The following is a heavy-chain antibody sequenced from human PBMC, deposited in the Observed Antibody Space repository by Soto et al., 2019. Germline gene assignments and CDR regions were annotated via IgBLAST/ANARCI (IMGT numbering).Heavy chain of an antibody. Sequence: DVQLVESGGGLVQPGGSLRLSCAASGFTFSSSWMHWVRQAPGKGLVWVSRINSGASTTNYADSVKGRFTISRHNAKNTLCLHMDSLTADDTAEYYCARGPTGWFGYDYWGQGTLVTVSS. CDR3: ARGPTGWFGYDY. J-gene: IGHJ4*02. V-gene: IGHV3-74*01. CDR1: GFTFSSSW. CDR2: INSGASTT. D-gene: IGHD3-10*01.